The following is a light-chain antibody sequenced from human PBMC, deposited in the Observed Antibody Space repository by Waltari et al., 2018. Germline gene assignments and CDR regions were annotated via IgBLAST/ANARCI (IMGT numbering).Light chain of an antibody. CDR1: QSVSTN. J-gene: IGKJ2*01. Sequence: VVLTQSPATLSVSPGDRATLSCRASQSVSTNLAWYQQKPGQAPRLLLFAASTRATGVTVRFSGCGSGTEFTLSISSLQSEDFAVYYCHQYDKWPPRYTFGPGTRLDIK. CDR3: HQYDKWPPRYT. CDR2: AAS. V-gene: IGKV3-15*01.